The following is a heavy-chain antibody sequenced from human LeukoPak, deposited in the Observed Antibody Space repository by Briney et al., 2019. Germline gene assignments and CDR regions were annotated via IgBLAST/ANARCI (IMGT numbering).Heavy chain of an antibody. J-gene: IGHJ3*02. CDR1: GGSISSYY. V-gene: IGHV4-59*08. CDR3: ARRYYDSSGYHDAFDI. D-gene: IGHD3-22*01. CDR2: IYYSGST. Sequence: SETLSLTCTVSGGSISSYYWSWIRQPPGKGLEWIGYIYYSGSTNYNPSLKSRVTISVDTSKNQFSLKLSSVTAADTAVYYCARRYYDSSGYHDAFDIWGQGTMVTVSS.